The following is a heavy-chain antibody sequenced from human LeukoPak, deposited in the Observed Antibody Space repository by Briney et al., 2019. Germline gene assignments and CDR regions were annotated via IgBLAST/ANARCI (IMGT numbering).Heavy chain of an antibody. Sequence: SETLSLTCTVSGGSFSGYHWNWIRQPPGKGLEWIGEIVYGGRAHYSPSLKSRLTVSLETSKNHFSLNMRSVTAADTAVYYCATCAAGQGGRGYWGQGTLVTVSS. D-gene: IGHD2-21*01. J-gene: IGHJ4*02. CDR2: IVYGGRA. CDR1: GGSFSGYH. CDR3: ATCAAGQGGRGY. V-gene: IGHV4-59*08.